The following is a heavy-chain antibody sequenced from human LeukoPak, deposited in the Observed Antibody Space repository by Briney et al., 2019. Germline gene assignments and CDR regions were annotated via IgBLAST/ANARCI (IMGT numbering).Heavy chain of an antibody. Sequence: GGSLRLSCAASGFTFSSYWMSWVRQAPGKGLEWVANIKQDGSEKYYVDSVKGRFTISRDNAKNSLYLQINSLRAEDTAVYYCARGTGSSSLYYYYGMDVWGQGTTVTVSS. V-gene: IGHV3-7*01. D-gene: IGHD6-6*01. J-gene: IGHJ6*02. CDR1: GFTFSSYW. CDR3: ARGTGSSSLYYYYGMDV. CDR2: IKQDGSEK.